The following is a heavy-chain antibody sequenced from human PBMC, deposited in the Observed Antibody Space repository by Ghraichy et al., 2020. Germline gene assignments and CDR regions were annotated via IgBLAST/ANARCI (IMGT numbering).Heavy chain of an antibody. D-gene: IGHD3-22*01. CDR3: ARAVYYYDGSFYQRYFDL. J-gene: IGHJ2*01. Sequence: LTCAASGFTFSSYDMHWVRQGAGKGLEWVSGIGTAGDAHYPGSVKGRFTISRENAKNSFYLQMNSLRAGDTAVYFCARAVYYYDGSFYQRYFDLWGRRTLVTLSS. CDR1: GFTFSSYD. V-gene: IGHV3-13*01. CDR2: IGTAGDA.